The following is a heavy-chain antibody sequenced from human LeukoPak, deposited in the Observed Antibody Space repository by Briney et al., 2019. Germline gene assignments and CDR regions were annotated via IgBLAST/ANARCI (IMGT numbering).Heavy chain of an antibody. V-gene: IGHV3-7*01. Sequence: GGSLRLSCAASGFTFSSYWMSWVRQAPGKGLEWVANIKQDGSQKYYVDSVKGRFTISRDNANNLLYLQMNSLRAEDTAVYYCARESFAARWDWGQGTLVTVSS. D-gene: IGHD6-6*01. J-gene: IGHJ4*02. CDR2: IKQDGSQK. CDR1: GFTFSSYW. CDR3: ARESFAARWD.